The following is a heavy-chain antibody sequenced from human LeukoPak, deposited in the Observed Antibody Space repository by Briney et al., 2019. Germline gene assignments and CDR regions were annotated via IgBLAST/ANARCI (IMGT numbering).Heavy chain of an antibody. D-gene: IGHD4-17*01. CDR1: GGSFSGYY. V-gene: IGHV4-34*01. J-gene: IGHJ3*02. CDR3: ASPSTVTLYAFDI. Sequence: SETLSLTCAVYGGSFSGYYWSWIRQPPGKGLEWIGEINHSGSTNYNPSLKSRVTISVDTSKNQFSLKLSSVTAADTAVYYCASPSTVTLYAFDIWGQGTMVTVSS. CDR2: INHSGST.